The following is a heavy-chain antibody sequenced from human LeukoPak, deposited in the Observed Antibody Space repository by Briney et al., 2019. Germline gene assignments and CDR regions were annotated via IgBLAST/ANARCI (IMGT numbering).Heavy chain of an antibody. CDR2: ISSGGTYE. J-gene: IGHJ4*02. V-gene: IGHV3-30*01. D-gene: IGHD3-10*01. Sequence: GKSLRLSCAASGFTFSNYAMHWVRQASGKGLEWVSLISSGGTYEYYADSVKGRFTISRDNSKNTLYLQLNSLRAEDTAVYYCARDSTYYYDSGSSGPHYFDNWGQGTLVTVSS. CDR1: GFTFSNYA. CDR3: ARDSTYYYDSGSSGPHYFDN.